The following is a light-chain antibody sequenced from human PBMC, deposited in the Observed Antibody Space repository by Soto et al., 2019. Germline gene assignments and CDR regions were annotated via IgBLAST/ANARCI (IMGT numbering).Light chain of an antibody. CDR2: TAS. V-gene: IGKV1-9*01. J-gene: IGKJ5*01. Sequence: DIQLTQSPSFLSASVGDRVTITCRAGQGISTSLAWYQQKPGNAPKLLIYTASTLQSGVPSRFSGSGSGTEFTLTISSLLPEDFATYHCQQLTSFPFTFGQGTRLEIK. CDR3: QQLTSFPFT. CDR1: QGISTS.